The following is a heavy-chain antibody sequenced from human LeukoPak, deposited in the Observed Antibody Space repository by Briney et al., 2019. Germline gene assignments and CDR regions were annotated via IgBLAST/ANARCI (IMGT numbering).Heavy chain of an antibody. V-gene: IGHV3-21*01. D-gene: IGHD2-15*01. CDR3: AILEGIVVVVAGTGFDP. CDR1: GFTFSSYS. J-gene: IGHJ5*02. Sequence: GGSLRLSCAASGFTFSSYSMNRVRQAPGKGLEWVSSISSSSSYIYYADSVKGRFTISRDNAKNSLYLQMNSLRAGDTAVYYCAILEGIVVVVAGTGFDPWGQGTLVTVSS. CDR2: ISSSSSYI.